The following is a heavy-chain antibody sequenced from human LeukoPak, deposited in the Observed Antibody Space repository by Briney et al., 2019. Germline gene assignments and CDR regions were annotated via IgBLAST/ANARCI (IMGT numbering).Heavy chain of an antibody. Sequence: SSETLSLTCAVYGGSFSGYYWSWIRQPPGEALEWIGEINHSGSTNYNPSLKSRVTISVDTSKNQFSLKLSSVTAADTAVYYCARASPISGLDYWGQGTLVTVSS. J-gene: IGHJ4*02. CDR3: ARASPISGLDY. V-gene: IGHV4-34*01. CDR2: INHSGST. CDR1: GGSFSGYY.